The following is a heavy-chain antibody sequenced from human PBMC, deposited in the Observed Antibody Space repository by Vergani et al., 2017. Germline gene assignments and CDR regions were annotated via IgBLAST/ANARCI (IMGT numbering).Heavy chain of an antibody. J-gene: IGHJ6*02. CDR2: ISSSGSTI. D-gene: IGHD6-19*01. CDR3: ARDAPHSSGWYYHYYYGMDV. V-gene: IGHV3-48*03. Sequence: EVQLVESGGGLVQPGGSLRLSCAASGFTFSSYEMNWVRQAPGKGLEWVTYISSSGSTIYYADSVKGRFTISRDNAKNSLYLQMNSLRAEDTAVYYCARDAPHSSGWYYHYYYGMDVWGQGTTVTVSS. CDR1: GFTFSSYE.